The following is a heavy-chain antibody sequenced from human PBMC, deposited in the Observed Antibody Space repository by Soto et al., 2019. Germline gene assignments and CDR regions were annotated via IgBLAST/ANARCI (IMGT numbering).Heavy chain of an antibody. Sequence: GESLKISCKGSGYNFNNYWINWVRQMPGKGLEWMGRIDPYDSYTNYSPSFQGHVTISVDTSSSTAYLQWSSLKASDTAMFYCASPSLPGFGKYAMDVCGQGTTVTVSS. J-gene: IGHJ6*02. CDR1: GYNFNNYW. D-gene: IGHD3-10*01. CDR3: ASPSLPGFGKYAMDV. V-gene: IGHV5-10-1*01. CDR2: IDPYDSYT.